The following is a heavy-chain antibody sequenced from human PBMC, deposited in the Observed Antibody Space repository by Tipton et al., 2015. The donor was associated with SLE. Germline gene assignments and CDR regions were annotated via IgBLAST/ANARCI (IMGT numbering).Heavy chain of an antibody. CDR2: IYDSGST. J-gene: IGHJ6*03. CDR1: GDSISGHY. D-gene: IGHD2-8*01. Sequence: TLSLTCTVSGDSISGHYRSWIRQPPGKGLEWIGYIYDSGSTSYNPSLKSRVTISEDTSKQQFSLKLTSLTAADTAVYYCARESFTNDFYYYMDVWGKGTTVTVSS. V-gene: IGHV4-59*11. CDR3: ARESFTNDFYYYMDV.